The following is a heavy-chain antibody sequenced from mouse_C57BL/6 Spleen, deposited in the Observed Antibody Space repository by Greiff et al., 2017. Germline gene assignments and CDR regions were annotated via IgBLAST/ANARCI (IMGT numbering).Heavy chain of an antibody. CDR3: SRNADPYYAMDY. CDR2: INPNYGTT. D-gene: IGHD2-1*01. Sequence: EVQLQQSGPELVKPGASVKISCKASGYSFTDYNMNWVKQSNGKSLEWIGVINPNYGTTSYNQKLKGKATLTVDQSSSTASMQLNTLTSVASAVSSFSRNADPYYAMDYWGQGTSVTVSS. CDR1: GYSFTDYN. V-gene: IGHV1-39*01. J-gene: IGHJ4*01.